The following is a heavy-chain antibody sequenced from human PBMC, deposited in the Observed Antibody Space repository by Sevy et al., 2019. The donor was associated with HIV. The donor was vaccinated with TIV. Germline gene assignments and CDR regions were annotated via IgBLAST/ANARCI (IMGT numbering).Heavy chain of an antibody. V-gene: IGHV1-69*13. J-gene: IGHJ4*02. D-gene: IGHD3-22*01. Sequence: ASVKVSCKASGGTFSSYAISWVRQAPGQGLEWMGGIIPIFGTANYAQKFQGRVTITADESTSTAYMELGSLRSEDTAVYYCARGGVQDYYDSSGYYSYWGQGTLVTVSS. CDR3: ARGGVQDYYDSSGYYSY. CDR2: IIPIFGTA. CDR1: GGTFSSYA.